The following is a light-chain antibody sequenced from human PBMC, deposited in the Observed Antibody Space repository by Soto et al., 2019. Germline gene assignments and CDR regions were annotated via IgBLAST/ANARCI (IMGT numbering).Light chain of an antibody. CDR2: DVS. CDR3: SSYQSNSPKVV. CDR1: SSDVGGYNY. Sequence: QSALTQPASVSGSPGQSITISCTGTSSDVGGYNYVSWYQQHPGKAPKLMIYDVSNRPSGVSNRFSGSKSGNTASLTISGLQTEDECDYTSSSYQSNSPKVVFAGEPKLPAL. J-gene: IGLJ2*01. V-gene: IGLV2-14*01.